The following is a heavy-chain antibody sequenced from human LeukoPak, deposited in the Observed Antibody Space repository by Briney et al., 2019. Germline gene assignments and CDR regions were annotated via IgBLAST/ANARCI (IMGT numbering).Heavy chain of an antibody. V-gene: IGHV3-7*01. J-gene: IGHJ4*02. CDR3: ARDRAVAGLFDN. D-gene: IGHD6-19*01. Sequence: GGSLRLSCAASGFTFSTYWMTWVRQTPGKGLEWVANIKEDGGEQNYVDSVEGRFTISRDNTKNSVFLQMNSLRVEDTAVYYCARDRAVAGLFDNWGQGTLVTVSS. CDR2: IKEDGGEQ. CDR1: GFTFSTYW.